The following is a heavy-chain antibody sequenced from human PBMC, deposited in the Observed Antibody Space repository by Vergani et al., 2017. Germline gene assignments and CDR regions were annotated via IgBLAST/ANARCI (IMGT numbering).Heavy chain of an antibody. Sequence: QVQLVQSGTEVKKPGASVKVSCKASGYTFTNYDINWVRRATGQGLEWMGWMNPISGNTGFAQKFRGRVTITRDTSIRTAYMELSSLRSEDTAIYYCARGLSGYCSGDKCYIHPWFDSWGPGTLVTVSS. D-gene: IGHD2-15*01. J-gene: IGHJ5*01. V-gene: IGHV1-8*03. CDR1: GYTFTNYD. CDR2: MNPISGNT. CDR3: ARGLSGYCSGDKCYIHPWFDS.